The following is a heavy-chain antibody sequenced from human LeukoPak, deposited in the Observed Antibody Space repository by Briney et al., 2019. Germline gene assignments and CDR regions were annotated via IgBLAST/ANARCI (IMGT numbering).Heavy chain of an antibody. D-gene: IGHD2-15*01. J-gene: IGHJ4*02. V-gene: IGHV4-59*08. CDR3: ANAATQFDY. CDR1: GGSISSYY. CDR2: IYYSGST. Sequence: PSETLSLTCTVSGGSISSYYWSWIRQPPGKGLEWIGYIYYSGSTNYNPSLKSRVTISVDTSKSQFSLKLSSVTAADTAVYYCANAATQFDYWGQGTLVTVSS.